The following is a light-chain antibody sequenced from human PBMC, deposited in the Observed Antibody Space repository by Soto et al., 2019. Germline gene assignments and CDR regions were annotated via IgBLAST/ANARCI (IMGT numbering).Light chain of an antibody. CDR1: QSIGRW. J-gene: IGKJ1*01. CDR3: QQYNPYSRT. Sequence: DIQMTQSPSTLSASVGDRVTITCRASQSIGRWLAWYQQKPGNAPKLLIYAASSLQSGVPSRFSGSGSGTDFTLTISSLQRDDFAIYYCQQYNPYSRTFGQGTKVDI. V-gene: IGKV1-5*01. CDR2: AAS.